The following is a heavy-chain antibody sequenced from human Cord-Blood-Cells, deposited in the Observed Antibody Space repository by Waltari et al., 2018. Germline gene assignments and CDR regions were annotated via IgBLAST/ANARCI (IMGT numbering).Heavy chain of an antibody. CDR3: AGKSALGDAFDI. J-gene: IGHJ3*02. CDR2: IYYSGST. CDR1: GGSISSSSYY. Sequence: QLQLQESGPGLVKPSETLSLTCTVSGGSISSSSYYWGWSRQPPGKGLEWIGSIYYSGSTYDTPSLKSRVTISVDTSKNQFSLKLSSVTAADTAVYYCAGKSALGDAFDIWGQGTMVTVSS. V-gene: IGHV4-39*07. D-gene: IGHD6-25*01.